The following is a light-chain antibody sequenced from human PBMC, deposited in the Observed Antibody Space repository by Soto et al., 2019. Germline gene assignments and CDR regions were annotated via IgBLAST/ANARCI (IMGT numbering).Light chain of an antibody. Sequence: EIVLTQSPATLSLSPGEGATLSCRASQSVSTYLAWYQQKPGQAPRLLIYEASNRATGIPARFSGSGSGTDFTLTISNLEPEDFAVYYCQQRTYWPWTFGQGTKVEIK. CDR1: QSVSTY. CDR3: QQRTYWPWT. V-gene: IGKV3-11*01. CDR2: EAS. J-gene: IGKJ1*01.